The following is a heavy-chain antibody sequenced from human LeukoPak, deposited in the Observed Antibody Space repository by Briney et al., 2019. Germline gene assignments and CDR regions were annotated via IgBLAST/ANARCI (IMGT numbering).Heavy chain of an antibody. CDR2: ISAYNGNT. D-gene: IGHD3-10*01. J-gene: IGHJ4*02. V-gene: IGHV1-18*01. CDR3: ARSNVLLWFGELFAPYYFDY. Sequence: ASVKVSCKASGYTFTSYGISWVRQAPGQGLEWMGWISAYNGNTNYAQKLQGRVTMTTDTSTSTAYMELRSLRSDDTAVYYCARSNVLLWFGELFAPYYFDYWGQGTLVTVSS. CDR1: GYTFTSYG.